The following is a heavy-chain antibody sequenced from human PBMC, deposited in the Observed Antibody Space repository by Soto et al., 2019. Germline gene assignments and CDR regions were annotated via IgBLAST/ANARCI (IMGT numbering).Heavy chain of an antibody. Sequence: QVHLQESGPGLVKPSETLSLTCTVSGDSVSSGSSHWNWIRQPPGKGLEWIGNIYSSGSTSYNPSLKSRVTISVSTSKKQFSLKLRSVTAADTAVYYCASLINAAFDFWGQGTLVTVSS. J-gene: IGHJ4*02. V-gene: IGHV4-61*01. CDR2: IYSSGST. CDR1: GDSVSSGSSH. CDR3: ASLINAAFDF. D-gene: IGHD3-10*01.